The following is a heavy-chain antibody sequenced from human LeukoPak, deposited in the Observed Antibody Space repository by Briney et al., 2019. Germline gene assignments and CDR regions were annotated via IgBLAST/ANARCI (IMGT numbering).Heavy chain of an antibody. CDR3: AKDLMVGATAEPADY. Sequence: PGGSLRLSCAASGFTFSSYSMKWVPQAPGKGLVWVSSISSSSRYKYYADSVKGRFTISRDNAKNSLYLQMTSLRAEDTAVYDCAKDLMVGATAEPADYWGQGTLVTVSS. D-gene: IGHD1-26*01. CDR2: ISSSSRYK. CDR1: GFTFSSYS. J-gene: IGHJ4*02. V-gene: IGHV3-21*01.